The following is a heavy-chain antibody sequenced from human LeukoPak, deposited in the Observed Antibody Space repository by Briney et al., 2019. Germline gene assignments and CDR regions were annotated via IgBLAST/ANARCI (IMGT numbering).Heavy chain of an antibody. Sequence: GGSLRLSCVASGFIFSDYSMDWVRQAPGKGLEWVSSISSSSAYIFYSDSVKGRFTISRDNAQSSLYLQMNSLRAEDTAVYYCARQAVARPFDLWGQGTMVAVSS. V-gene: IGHV3-21*06. J-gene: IGHJ3*01. CDR1: GFIFSDYS. CDR3: ARQAVARPFDL. CDR2: ISSSSAYI.